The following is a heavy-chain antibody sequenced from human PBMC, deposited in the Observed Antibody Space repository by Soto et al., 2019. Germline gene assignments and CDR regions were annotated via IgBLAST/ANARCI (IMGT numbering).Heavy chain of an antibody. CDR3: AKVMGYYYDSSGYPRAFDY. J-gene: IGHJ4*02. CDR2: ISGSGGST. Sequence: PGGSLRLSCAASGFTFSSYAMSWVRQAPGKGLEWVSAISGSGGSTYYADSVKGRFTISRDNSKNTLYLQMNSLRAEDTAVYYCAKVMGYYYDSSGYPRAFDYWGQGTLVTVSS. D-gene: IGHD3-22*01. CDR1: GFTFSSYA. V-gene: IGHV3-23*01.